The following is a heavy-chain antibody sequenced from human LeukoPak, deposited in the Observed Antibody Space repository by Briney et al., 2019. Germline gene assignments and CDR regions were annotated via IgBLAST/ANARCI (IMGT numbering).Heavy chain of an antibody. CDR1: GFTFSSYA. CDR2: ISGSGGST. Sequence: GVSLRLSCAASGFTFSSYARSCLRQAPGKGLVWVSSISGSGGSTYYADSVKGRFTISRDNSKNTLYLQMNSLRAEDTAVYYCAKDNYDSSGYYPFDYWGQGTLVTVSS. D-gene: IGHD3-22*01. CDR3: AKDNYDSSGYYPFDY. J-gene: IGHJ4*02. V-gene: IGHV3-23*01.